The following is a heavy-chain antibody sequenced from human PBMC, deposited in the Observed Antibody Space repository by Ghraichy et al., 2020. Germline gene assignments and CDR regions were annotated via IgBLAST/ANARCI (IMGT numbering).Heavy chain of an antibody. V-gene: IGHV3-21*01. D-gene: IGHD6-6*01. J-gene: IGHJ6*02. CDR3: ARPSSIAARRDYYYGMDV. CDR1: GFTFSSYS. CDR2: ISSSSSYI. Sequence: GGSLRLSCAASGFTFSSYSMNWVRQAPGKGLEWVSSISSSSSYIYYADSVKGRFTISRDNAKNSLYLQMNSLRAEDTAVYYCARPSSIAARRDYYYGMDVWGQGTTVTVSS.